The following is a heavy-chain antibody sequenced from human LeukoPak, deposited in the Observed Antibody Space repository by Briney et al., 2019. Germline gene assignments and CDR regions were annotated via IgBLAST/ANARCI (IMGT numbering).Heavy chain of an antibody. Sequence: GESLKSSCKGSGYSFTSCWISWLRQMPGKGLEWMGTIDPSDSYTNYSPSFQGHVTISADKSISTAYLQWSSLKASDTAMYYRAIRGFEELFRYFDFWGQGTLVTVPS. J-gene: IGHJ4*02. CDR2: IDPSDSYT. CDR3: AIRGFEELFRYFDF. V-gene: IGHV5-10-1*01. CDR1: GYSFTSCW. D-gene: IGHD3-10*01.